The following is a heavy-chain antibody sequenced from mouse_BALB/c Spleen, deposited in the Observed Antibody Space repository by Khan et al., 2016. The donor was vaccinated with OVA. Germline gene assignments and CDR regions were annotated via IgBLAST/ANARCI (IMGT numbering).Heavy chain of an antibody. D-gene: IGHD1-1*01. J-gene: IGHJ2*01. CDR3: ARSYYGSSGFDY. CDR1: GYTFTDYE. CDR2: IDPETGGT. V-gene: IGHV1-15*01. Sequence: QVQLQQPGAELVRPGASVTLSCKASGYTFTDYEMHWVKQTPVHGLEWIGAIDPETGGTAYNQKFKGKATLTADTSSSTAYMELRSLTSEDSAVYDCARSYYGSSGFDYWGQGTTVTVSS.